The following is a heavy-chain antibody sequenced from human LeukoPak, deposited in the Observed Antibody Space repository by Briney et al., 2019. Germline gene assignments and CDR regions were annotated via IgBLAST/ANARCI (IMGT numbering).Heavy chain of an antibody. CDR1: GYTFTSYY. J-gene: IGHJ6*03. D-gene: IGHD1-26*01. Sequence: ASVKVSCKASGYTFTSYYMHWVRQAPGQGLEWMGIINPSGGSTSYAQKFQGGVTMTRDMSTSTVYMELSSLRSEDTAVYYCARMGATDRYYYYYMDVWGKGTTVTVSS. CDR3: ARMGATDRYYYYYMDV. CDR2: INPSGGST. V-gene: IGHV1-46*01.